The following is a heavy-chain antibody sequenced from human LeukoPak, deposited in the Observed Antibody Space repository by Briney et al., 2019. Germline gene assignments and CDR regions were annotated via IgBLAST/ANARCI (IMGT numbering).Heavy chain of an antibody. CDR2: IRSKADSYAT. Sequence: AGGSLRLSCTVSGITFGDYPMSWVRQASGKGLEWVGRIRSKADSYATVYAASVKGRLTISRDDSKNTAYLQMNSLKTEDTAVYYCTVAPSGGGWYLLGNDVFDIWGQGTMVTVSS. CDR3: TVAPSGGGWYLLGNDVFDI. J-gene: IGHJ3*02. D-gene: IGHD6-19*01. V-gene: IGHV3-73*01. CDR1: GITFGDYP.